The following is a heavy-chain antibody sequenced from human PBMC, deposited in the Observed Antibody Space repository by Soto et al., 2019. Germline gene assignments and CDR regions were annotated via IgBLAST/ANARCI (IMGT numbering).Heavy chain of an antibody. Sequence: SETLSLTCAVSGYSISSCYYWGWIRQPPRKGLEWIGSIYHSGSTYYNASLKSRVTISVDTYKNQFSLKLTSVPAPDTAVYYYATGIHFYYAMDVWPQGTTVPVS. CDR3: ATGIHFYYAMDV. CDR1: GYSISSCYY. J-gene: IGHJ6*01. V-gene: IGHV4-38-2*01. CDR2: IYHSGST.